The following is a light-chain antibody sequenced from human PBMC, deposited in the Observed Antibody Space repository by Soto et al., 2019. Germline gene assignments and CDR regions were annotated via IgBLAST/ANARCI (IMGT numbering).Light chain of an antibody. CDR3: HHCNPYPWT. V-gene: IGKV1-5*03. CDR2: TAS. J-gene: IGKJ1*01. Sequence: DLQMTQSPSTLSASVGDRVTITCRATQRISSWLAWYQQKPGKAPKLLIYTASSLETGVSSRFSGGGSGTDFTLTISSLQPDSFATSFCHHCNPYPWTFGQGTKVEVK. CDR1: QRISSW.